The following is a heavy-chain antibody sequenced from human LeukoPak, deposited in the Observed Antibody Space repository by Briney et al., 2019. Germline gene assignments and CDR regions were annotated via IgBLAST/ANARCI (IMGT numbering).Heavy chain of an antibody. D-gene: IGHD4-11*01. V-gene: IGHV4-34*01. CDR1: GGSFSGYY. Sequence: TSETLSLTCAVYGGSFSGYYWSWIRQPPGKGLEWIGEINHSGSTNYNPSLKSRVTISVDTSKNQFSLKLSSGTAADTAVYYCARGLGFRPYRWFDPWGQGTLVTVSS. J-gene: IGHJ5*02. CDR2: INHSGST. CDR3: ARGLGFRPYRWFDP.